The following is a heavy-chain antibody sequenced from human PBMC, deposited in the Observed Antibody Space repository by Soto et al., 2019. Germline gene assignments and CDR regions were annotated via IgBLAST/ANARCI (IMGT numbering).Heavy chain of an antibody. CDR2: IWYDGSNK. Sequence: PGGSLRLSCAASGFTFSSYGMHWVRQAPGKGLEWVAVIWYDGSNKYYADSVKGRFTISRDNSKNTLYLQMNSLRAEDTAVYYCARGDGGGLFDPWGQGTMVTVSS. J-gene: IGHJ5*02. V-gene: IGHV3-33*01. CDR3: ARGDGGGLFDP. CDR1: GFTFSSYG. D-gene: IGHD2-15*01.